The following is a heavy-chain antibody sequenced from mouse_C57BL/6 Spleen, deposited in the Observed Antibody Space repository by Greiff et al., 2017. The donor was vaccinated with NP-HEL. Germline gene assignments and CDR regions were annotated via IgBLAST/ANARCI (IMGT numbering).Heavy chain of an antibody. Sequence: VQLQQSGAELVKPGASVKLSCKASGYTFTEYTIHWVKQRSGQGLEWIGWFYPGSGSIKYNEKFKDKATLTADQSSSTVYMELSRLTSEDSAVYFCSRHEDGGSSGSNWFAYWGQGTLVTVSA. CDR3: SRHEDGGSSGSNWFAY. CDR1: GYTFTEYT. CDR2: FYPGSGSI. V-gene: IGHV1-62-2*01. D-gene: IGHD3-2*02. J-gene: IGHJ3*01.